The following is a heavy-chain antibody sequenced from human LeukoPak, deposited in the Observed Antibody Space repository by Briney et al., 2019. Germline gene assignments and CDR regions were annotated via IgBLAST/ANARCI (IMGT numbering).Heavy chain of an antibody. D-gene: IGHD3-22*01. CDR3: ARLSESSAYGAFDI. Sequence: PGGSLRLSCAASGFTFSSYAMSWVRQAPGKGLEWVSVVYGGGSTYYPDSVKGRFTISRDNSQNTLYLQMDSLRAEDTAVYYCARLSESSAYGAFDIWGQGTMVTVSS. CDR1: GFTFSSYA. J-gene: IGHJ3*02. CDR2: VYGGGST. V-gene: IGHV3-66*02.